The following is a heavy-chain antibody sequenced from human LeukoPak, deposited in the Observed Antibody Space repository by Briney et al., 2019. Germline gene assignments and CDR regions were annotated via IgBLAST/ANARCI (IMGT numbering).Heavy chain of an antibody. CDR1: GGSISSGDYY. D-gene: IGHD2-21*02. CDR2: IYYSGST. CDR3: ARFAYCGGHCWYYFDY. V-gene: IGHV4-30-4*02. Sequence: SETLSLTCTVSGGSISSGDYYWSWIRQPPGKGLEWIGYIYYSGSTYYNPSLKSRVTISVDTSKNQFSLKLNSVTAADTAVYYCARFAYCGGHCWYYFDYWGQGSLVTVSS. J-gene: IGHJ4*02.